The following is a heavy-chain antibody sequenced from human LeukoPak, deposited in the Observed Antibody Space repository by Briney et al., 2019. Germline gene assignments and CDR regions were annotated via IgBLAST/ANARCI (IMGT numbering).Heavy chain of an antibody. CDR2: IKSKSDGGTT. CDR3: TSSSKYAGLDY. Sequence: GGSLRLSCADSGFTFSNGWMSWVRQAPGKGLEWVGRIKSKSDGGTTDYAAPVKGRFSISRDDSENMLSLQMNSLKTEDTAVYYCTSSSKYAGLDYWGQGTLVTVSS. D-gene: IGHD2-2*01. CDR1: GFTFSNGW. V-gene: IGHV3-15*01. J-gene: IGHJ4*02.